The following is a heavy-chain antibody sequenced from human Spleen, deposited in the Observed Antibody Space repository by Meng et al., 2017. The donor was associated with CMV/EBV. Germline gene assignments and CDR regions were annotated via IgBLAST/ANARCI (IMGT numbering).Heavy chain of an antibody. J-gene: IGHJ5*02. V-gene: IGHV3-7*01. CDR2: IKQDGSEK. CDR3: ARDLTVVVPAAIWFDP. D-gene: IGHD2-2*01. CDR1: GFTLSSYW. Sequence: GESLKISCAASGFTLSSYWMSWVRQAPGKGLEWVANIKQDGSEKYYEDSVKGRFTISRDNGKNSLYLQMNSLRAEDTAVYYCARDLTVVVPAAIWFDPWGQGTLVTVSS.